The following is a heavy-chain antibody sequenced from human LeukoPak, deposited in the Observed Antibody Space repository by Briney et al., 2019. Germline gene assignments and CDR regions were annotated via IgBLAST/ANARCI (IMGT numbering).Heavy chain of an antibody. CDR3: ARGRGVRGVIGDY. J-gene: IGHJ4*02. Sequence: PSETLSLTCAVYGGSFSGYYWSWIRQPPGKGLEWIGEINHSGSTNYNPSLKSRVTISVDTSKNQFSLKLSSVTAADTAVYYCARGRGVRGVIGDYWGQGTLVTVCS. D-gene: IGHD3-10*01. V-gene: IGHV4-34*01. CDR1: GGSFSGYY. CDR2: INHSGST.